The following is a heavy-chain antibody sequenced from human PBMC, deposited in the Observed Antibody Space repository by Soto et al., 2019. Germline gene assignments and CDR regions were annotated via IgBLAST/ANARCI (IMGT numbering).Heavy chain of an antibody. V-gene: IGHV4-59*08. Sequence: SETLSLTCTVSGGSISSYYWSWIRQPPGKGLEWIGYIYYSGSTNYNPSLKCRVSISVDTSKNQFSLKLSSVTAADTAVYYCARCPGRGDPGDHYYYYYMDVWGKGTTVTVSS. CDR1: GGSISSYY. CDR2: IYYSGST. CDR3: ARCPGRGDPGDHYYYYYMDV. J-gene: IGHJ6*03. D-gene: IGHD3-10*01.